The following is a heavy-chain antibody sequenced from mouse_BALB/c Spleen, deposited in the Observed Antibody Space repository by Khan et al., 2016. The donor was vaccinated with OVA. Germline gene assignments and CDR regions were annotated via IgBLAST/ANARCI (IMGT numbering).Heavy chain of an antibody. D-gene: IGHD2-14*01. Sequence: VKLEESGPGLVQPSQSLSITCTVSGFSLTTYGVHWVRQSPGKGLEWLGLIWSGGNTDYNAAFISRLSITKDNSKSQVFFKMNSLQADDTGMYYCARNSYMYDFTYWGQGTLVTVSA. V-gene: IGHV2-2*01. CDR1: GFSLTTYG. J-gene: IGHJ3*01. CDR3: ARNSYMYDFTY. CDR2: IWSGGNT.